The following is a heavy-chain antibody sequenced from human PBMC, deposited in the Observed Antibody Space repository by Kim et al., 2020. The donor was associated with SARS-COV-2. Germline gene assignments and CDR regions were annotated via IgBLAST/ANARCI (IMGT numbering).Heavy chain of an antibody. CDR1: GYIFTHYW. Sequence: GESLKISCETSGYIFTHYWIGWVRQMPGKGLEWMGIIYPGDSDTKYNPSFEGQVTISADKSIATTYLQWNSLRASDTATYFCAREGSNGDWPYFDHWGQGSLVIVTS. CDR2: IYPGDSDT. J-gene: IGHJ4*02. D-gene: IGHD2-21*02. V-gene: IGHV5-51*01. CDR3: AREGSNGDWPYFDH.